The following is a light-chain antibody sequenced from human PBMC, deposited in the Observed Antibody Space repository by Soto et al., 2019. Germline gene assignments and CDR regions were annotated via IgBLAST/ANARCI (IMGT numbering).Light chain of an antibody. Sequence: EIVMTQSPATLSVSPGEGATLSCRASQSVSSNLAWYQQKPGQAPRLLIYGASTRATGIPARFSGNGSGTDFTLTISSLQSADFAVYYCQQYHNWPPWTFGQGTKVEIK. CDR2: GAS. CDR3: QQYHNWPPWT. V-gene: IGKV3-15*01. J-gene: IGKJ1*01. CDR1: QSVSSN.